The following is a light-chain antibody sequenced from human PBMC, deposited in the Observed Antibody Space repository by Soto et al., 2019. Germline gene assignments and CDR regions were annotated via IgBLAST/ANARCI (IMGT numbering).Light chain of an antibody. CDR2: GAS. CDR3: QQYNRWTET. V-gene: IGKV3-15*01. CDR1: QSVSSD. J-gene: IGKJ1*01. Sequence: IVMTQSPATLSVSPVERATLSCMASQSVSSDLAWYQQKPGHAPRLIIYGASTRATGIPARLSGSGDGTECTLTISSLKPEDVAVDDGQQYNRWTETFGHGTKVDIK.